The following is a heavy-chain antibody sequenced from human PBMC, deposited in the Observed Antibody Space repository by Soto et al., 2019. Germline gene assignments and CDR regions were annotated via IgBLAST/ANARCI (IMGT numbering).Heavy chain of an antibody. J-gene: IGHJ4*02. Sequence: SETLSLTYAVSGGSTSRGGFSWSWIRQPPGKGLEWVGCIYHSGCACYKPSLKSRVTIPVDRAKNQVSLKLSSVTAADTAVYYCAREGSSAGFHYWGQGTRVTVSS. CDR1: GGSTSRGGFS. V-gene: IGHV4-30-2*01. CDR2: IYHSGCA. CDR3: AREGSSAGFHY. D-gene: IGHD6-6*01.